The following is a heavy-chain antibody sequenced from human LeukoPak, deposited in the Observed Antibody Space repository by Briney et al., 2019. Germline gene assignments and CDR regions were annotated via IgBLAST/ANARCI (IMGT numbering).Heavy chain of an antibody. V-gene: IGHV3-21*06. CDR2: ITTSSSSI. Sequence: PGGSLRLSCAASGFTFSSYGMHWVRQAPGKGLEWVSSITTSSSSIYYADSVKGRFTVSRDNAKSSLYLQMNSLRVEDTAVYYCARESYTGFDLEAFDSWGQGTLVTVSS. CDR1: GFTFSSYG. D-gene: IGHD5-12*01. CDR3: ARESYTGFDLEAFDS. J-gene: IGHJ4*02.